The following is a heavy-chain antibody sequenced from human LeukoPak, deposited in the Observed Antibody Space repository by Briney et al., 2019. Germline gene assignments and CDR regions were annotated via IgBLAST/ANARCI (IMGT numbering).Heavy chain of an antibody. CDR2: IIPIFGTA. V-gene: IGHV1-69*05. D-gene: IGHD3-22*01. Sequence: SVKVSCKASGGTFSSYTISWARQAPGQGLEWMGRIIPIFGTANYAQKFQGRVTITTDESTSTAYMELSSLRSEDTAVYYCARDKVRVSWFDPWGQGTLVTVSS. J-gene: IGHJ5*02. CDR3: ARDKVRVSWFDP. CDR1: GGTFSSYT.